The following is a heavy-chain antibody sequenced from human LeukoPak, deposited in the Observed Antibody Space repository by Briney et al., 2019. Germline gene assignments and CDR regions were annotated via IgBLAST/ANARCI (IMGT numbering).Heavy chain of an antibody. J-gene: IGHJ4*02. CDR1: GFTFSNFP. V-gene: IGHV3-30-3*01. CDR3: ARDPIVVAPDYFDF. Sequence: TGGSLRLSCAASGFTFSNFPMRWVRQAPGKGLEWVAVISYDGYTKNYADSVKGRFTISRDSSENTLYLQMNSLRVEDTAMYYCARDPIVVAPDYFDFWGQGTLVTVSS. D-gene: IGHD1-26*01. CDR2: ISYDGYTK.